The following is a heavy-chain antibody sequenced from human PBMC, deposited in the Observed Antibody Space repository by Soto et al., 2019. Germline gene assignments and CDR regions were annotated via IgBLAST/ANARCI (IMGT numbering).Heavy chain of an antibody. V-gene: IGHV3-48*02. J-gene: IGHJ5*02. Sequence: EGQLVESGGGLVLPGGSLRLSCAASGFIFSTYTLNWVRQAPGKGLEWVSYISAGSDAIHYADSVKGRFTVSRDNAKYSLFLQMNSLRDEDTAVYYCARLYTTSRVGAWFDPWGQGTLVTVSS. CDR1: GFIFSTYT. CDR3: ARLYTTSRVGAWFDP. D-gene: IGHD3-16*01. CDR2: ISAGSDAI.